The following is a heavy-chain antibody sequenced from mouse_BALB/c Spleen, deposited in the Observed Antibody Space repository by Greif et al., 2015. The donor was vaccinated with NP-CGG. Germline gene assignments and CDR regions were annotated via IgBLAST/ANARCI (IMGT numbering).Heavy chain of an antibody. CDR1: GYSFTSYW. Sequence: QVQLQQSGPQLVRPGASVKISCKASGYSFTSYWMHWVKQRPGQGLEWIGMIDPSDSETRLNQKFKDKATLTVDKSSSTAYMQLSSPTSDDSAVYYCARNAYMVTTGSYAMDYWGQGTSVTVSS. CDR3: ARNAYMVTTGSYAMDY. D-gene: IGHD2-1*01. CDR2: IDPSDSET. V-gene: IGHV1S127*01. J-gene: IGHJ4*01.